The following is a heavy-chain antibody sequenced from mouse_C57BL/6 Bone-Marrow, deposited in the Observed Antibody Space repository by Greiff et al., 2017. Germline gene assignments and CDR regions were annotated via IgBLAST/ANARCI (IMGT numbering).Heavy chain of an antibody. J-gene: IGHJ2*01. Sequence: QVQLQQSGPELVKPGASVKISCKASGYAFSSSWMNWVKQRPGKGLEWIGRIYPGDGDTNYNGKFKGKATLTADKSSSTAYMQLSSLPSEDSAVYFCARLGYYFDYWGQGTTLTVSS. CDR2: IYPGDGDT. V-gene: IGHV1-82*01. CDR1: GYAFSSSW. D-gene: IGHD2-2*01. CDR3: ARLGYYFDY.